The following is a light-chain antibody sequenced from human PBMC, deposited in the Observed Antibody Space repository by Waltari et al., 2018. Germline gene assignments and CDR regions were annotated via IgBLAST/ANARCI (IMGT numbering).Light chain of an antibody. CDR1: SLRSYY. CDR3: HSRDASGVGGT. J-gene: IGLJ3*02. V-gene: IGLV3-19*01. Sequence: TQDPAVSVAMGQTVRITCQGDSLRSYYASWYRQRPGQAPILVMYGKNNRPLGVPDRFSGSSSDNTASLTITGAQAEDEAYYYCHSRDASGVGGTFGGGTKLTVL. CDR2: GKN.